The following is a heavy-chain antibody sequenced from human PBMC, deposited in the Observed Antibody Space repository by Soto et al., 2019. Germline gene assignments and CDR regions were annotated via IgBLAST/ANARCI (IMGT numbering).Heavy chain of an antibody. CDR2: HNGYNGQT. D-gene: IGHD1-1*01. CDR3: AGPHDRAGLGT. J-gene: IGHJ5*02. CDR1: ENTFSTYL. V-gene: IGHV1-3*01. Sequence: ASVKVSCKASENTFSTYLVHSVRQVHGQGLEWMGWHNGYNGQTEYSQKFQGRVTITRDTSAKTAYLELRSLTSEDTAVYYCAGPHDRAGLGTWGQGTLVTVSS.